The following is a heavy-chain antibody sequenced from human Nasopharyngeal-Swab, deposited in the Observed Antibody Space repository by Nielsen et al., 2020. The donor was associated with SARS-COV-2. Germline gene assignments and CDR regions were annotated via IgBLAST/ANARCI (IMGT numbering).Heavy chain of an antibody. CDR3: ASQLGHPDS. J-gene: IGHJ4*02. CDR2: ISEDGSIT. D-gene: IGHD2-2*01. V-gene: IGHV3-74*01. Sequence: GGPLRLSCAASGFTFSSHWMHWVRQAPGKGLVWVSRISEDGSITTYADSVKGRFTISRDNAKNTLFLQMHSLRADDTAIYYCASQLGHPDSWGQGTLVTVSS. CDR1: GFTFSSHW.